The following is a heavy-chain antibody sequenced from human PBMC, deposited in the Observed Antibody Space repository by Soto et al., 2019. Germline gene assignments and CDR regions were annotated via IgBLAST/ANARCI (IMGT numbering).Heavy chain of an antibody. D-gene: IGHD1-1*01. V-gene: IGHV3-64D*09. CDR3: VKVWGTTGTLGESFDI. CDR1: GFTFSSYA. J-gene: IGHJ3*02. CDR2: ISSNGGST. Sequence: GGSLRLSCSASGFTFSSYAMHWVRQAPGKGLEYVSAISSNGGSTYYADSVKGSFTISRDNSKNTLYLQMSSLRAEDRAGDCCVKVWGTTGTLGESFDIWGQGTMVTV.